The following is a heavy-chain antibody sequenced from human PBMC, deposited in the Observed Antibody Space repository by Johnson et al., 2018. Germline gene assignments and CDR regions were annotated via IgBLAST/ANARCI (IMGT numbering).Heavy chain of an antibody. CDR2: IYYSGST. Sequence: QVQLQESGPGLVKPSETLSLTCTVSDGSISSYFWNWIRQPPGKGLEWIGYIYYSGSTSYNPSLKSRVTISVDTSKNQFSLNLSSVTAADTAVYYCARGALGTTVTPDVWGQGTTVTVSS. CDR3: ARGALGTTVTPDV. J-gene: IGHJ6*02. CDR1: DGSISSYF. D-gene: IGHD4-11*01. V-gene: IGHV4-59*01.